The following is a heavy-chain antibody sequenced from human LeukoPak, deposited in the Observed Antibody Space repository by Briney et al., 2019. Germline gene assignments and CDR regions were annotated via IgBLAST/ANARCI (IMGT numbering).Heavy chain of an antibody. CDR2: IYYSGST. CDR1: GGSISSSSYY. CDR3: ARVGRAINIAADYYYYYYMDV. Sequence: SETLSLTCTVSGGSISSSSYYWGWIRQPPGKGLEWIGSIYYSGSTYYNPSLKSRVTISVDTSKNQFSLKLSSVTAADTAVYYCARVGRAINIAADYYYYYYMDVWGKGTTVTVSS. J-gene: IGHJ6*03. V-gene: IGHV4-39*07. D-gene: IGHD6-6*01.